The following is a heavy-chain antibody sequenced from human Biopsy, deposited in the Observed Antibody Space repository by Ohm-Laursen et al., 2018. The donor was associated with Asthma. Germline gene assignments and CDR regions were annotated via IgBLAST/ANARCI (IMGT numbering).Heavy chain of an antibody. CDR1: GGTISSGAYY. CDR2: IYYIGST. CDR3: ARRGGVRRYFDY. J-gene: IGHJ4*02. Sequence: TLSLTRTVSGGTISSGAYYWSWVRQPPGKGLEWIGDIYYIGSTYYNSSLKSRVAISLDTSKNQFSLKLSSVTAADTAVYFCARRGGVRRYFDYWGQGTLVTVSS. V-gene: IGHV4-30-4*01. D-gene: IGHD3-16*01.